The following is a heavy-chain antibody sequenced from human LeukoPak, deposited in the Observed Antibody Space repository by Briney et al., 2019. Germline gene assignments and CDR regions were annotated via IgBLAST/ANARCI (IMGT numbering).Heavy chain of an antibody. D-gene: IGHD3/OR15-3a*01. Sequence: GGSLRLSCAASGFTVSGNYMSWVRQAPGKGLEWVSIIYSGGSTFYADSVKGRFTISRDNSKNTLYLQMNSLRAEDTAVYYCARVRFGTFDPWGQGTLVTVSS. V-gene: IGHV3-66*01. J-gene: IGHJ5*02. CDR2: IYSGGST. CDR3: ARVRFGTFDP. CDR1: GFTVSGNY.